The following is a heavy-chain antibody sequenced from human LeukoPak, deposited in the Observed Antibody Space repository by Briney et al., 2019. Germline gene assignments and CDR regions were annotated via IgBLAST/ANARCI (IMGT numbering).Heavy chain of an antibody. CDR3: AREPTTYGSGSSFDY. V-gene: IGHV3-21*01. CDR2: ISSSSSYI. CDR1: GFTFSSYS. Sequence: GGSLRLSCAASGFTFSSYSMNWVRQAPGKGLEWVSSISSSSSYISYADSVKGRFTISRDNSKNTLFLQMGSLRAEDMAVYYCAREPTTYGSGSSFDYWGQGTLVTVSS. D-gene: IGHD3-10*01. J-gene: IGHJ4*02.